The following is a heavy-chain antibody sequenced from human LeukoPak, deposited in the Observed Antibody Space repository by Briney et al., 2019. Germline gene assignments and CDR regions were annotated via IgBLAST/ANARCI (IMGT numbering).Heavy chain of an antibody. CDR1: GYTFTSYG. D-gene: IGHD3-10*01. Sequence: ASVKVSCKASGYTFTSYGISWVRQAPGQGLERMGWISAYNGNTNYAQKLQGRVTMTTDTSTSTAYMELRSLRSDDTAVYYCARGPYVLLWFGEFPSFDYWGQGTLVAVSS. J-gene: IGHJ4*02. V-gene: IGHV1-18*01. CDR3: ARGPYVLLWFGEFPSFDY. CDR2: ISAYNGNT.